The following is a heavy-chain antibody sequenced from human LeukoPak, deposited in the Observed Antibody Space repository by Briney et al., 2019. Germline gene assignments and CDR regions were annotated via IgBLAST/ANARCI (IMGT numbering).Heavy chain of an antibody. CDR3: ARVPVYGSDASDI. J-gene: IGHJ3*02. CDR2: INPNSGGT. CDR1: GYTFTGYY. Sequence: ASVKVSCKASGYTFTGYYMHWVRQAPGQGLEWMGWINPNSGGTNYAQKFQGRVTTTRDTSISTAYMELSRLRSDDTAVYYCARVPVYGSDASDIWGQGTMVTVSS. D-gene: IGHD5/OR15-5a*01. V-gene: IGHV1-2*02.